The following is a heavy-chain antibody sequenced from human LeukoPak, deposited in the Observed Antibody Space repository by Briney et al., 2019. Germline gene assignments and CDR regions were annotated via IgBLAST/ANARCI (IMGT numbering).Heavy chain of an antibody. J-gene: IGHJ4*02. D-gene: IGHD1-26*01. Sequence: AGGSLRLSCAASGFTFSSYEMNWVRQAPGKGLEWVSYISSSGSTIYYADSVKGRFTISRDNSKNTLYLQMNSLRAEDTAVYYCAKDRGRIVGAPTDYWGQGTLVTVSS. V-gene: IGHV3-48*03. CDR1: GFTFSSYE. CDR2: ISSSGSTI. CDR3: AKDRGRIVGAPTDY.